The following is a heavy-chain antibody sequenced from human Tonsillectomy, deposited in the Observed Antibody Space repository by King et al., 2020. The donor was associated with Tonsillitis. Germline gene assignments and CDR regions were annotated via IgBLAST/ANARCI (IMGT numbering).Heavy chain of an antibody. Sequence: VQLVESGGGLVQPGGSLRLSCVASGFTFGSYWMHWVRQAPGKGLVWVSRINSDGSTTIYADSVKGRFLISRDNAKKMLYLQMNSLGAEDPAVFFCARGPSYSSSWYGLDSWGQGTLVTVSS. V-gene: IGHV3-74*01. CDR1: GFTFGSYW. D-gene: IGHD6-13*01. J-gene: IGHJ4*02. CDR3: ARGPSYSSSWYGLDS. CDR2: INSDGSTT.